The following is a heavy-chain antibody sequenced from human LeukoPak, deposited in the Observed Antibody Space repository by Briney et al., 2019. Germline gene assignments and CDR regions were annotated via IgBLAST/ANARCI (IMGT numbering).Heavy chain of an antibody. CDR3: AAGGYDILTGYYNYYGMDV. CDR1: GYTFTGYY. CDR2: INPNSGGT. Sequence: ASVKVSCTASGYTFTGYYMHWVRQAPGQGLEWMGWINPNSGGTNYAQKFQGRVTMTRDTSISTAYMELSRLRSDDTAVYYCAAGGYDILTGYYNYYGMDVWGQGTTVTVSS. J-gene: IGHJ6*02. V-gene: IGHV1-2*02. D-gene: IGHD3-9*01.